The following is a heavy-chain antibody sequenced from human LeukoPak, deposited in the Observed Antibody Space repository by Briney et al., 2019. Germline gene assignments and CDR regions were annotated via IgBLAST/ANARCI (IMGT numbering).Heavy chain of an antibody. CDR1: GFTFSSYA. J-gene: IGHJ6*02. CDR2: ISYDGSNK. Sequence: GRSLRLSCAASGFTFSSYAMHWVRQAPGKGLEWVAVISYDGSNKYYADSAKGRFTISRDNSKNTLYLQMNSLRAEDTAVYYCARDKRGYCSGGSCHYYYYYGMDVWGQGTTVTVSS. D-gene: IGHD2-15*01. CDR3: ARDKRGYCSGGSCHYYYYYGMDV. V-gene: IGHV3-30*04.